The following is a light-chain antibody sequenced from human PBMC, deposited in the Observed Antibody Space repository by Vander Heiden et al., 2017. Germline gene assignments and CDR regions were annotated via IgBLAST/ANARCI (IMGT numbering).Light chain of an antibody. CDR2: SNN. J-gene: IGLJ3*02. Sequence: QSVLTQPPSASGTPGQRVTISCSGSNSNIGSNTVNWYQQLPGTAPKLLIDSNNQRPSGVPDRFSGSKSGTSASLAISGLQSEDEADYYWAAWDDSLNGVVFGGGTKLTVL. CDR1: NSNIGSNT. V-gene: IGLV1-44*01. CDR3: AAWDDSLNGVV.